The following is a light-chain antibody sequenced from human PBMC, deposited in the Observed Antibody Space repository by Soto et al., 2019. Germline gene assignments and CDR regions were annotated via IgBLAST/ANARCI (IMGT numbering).Light chain of an antibody. CDR2: DAS. J-gene: IGKJ5*01. CDR3: QQRMNWPLT. Sequence: MVLTQSPATLSLSRGGRATLSCRASQTVSSYLLWYQQKRGQAPRLRIYDASNRATGIPARFSGSGSGTDFTLTISSLEPEDFAVYYCQQRMNWPLTFGQGTRLEIK. CDR1: QTVSSY. V-gene: IGKV3-11*01.